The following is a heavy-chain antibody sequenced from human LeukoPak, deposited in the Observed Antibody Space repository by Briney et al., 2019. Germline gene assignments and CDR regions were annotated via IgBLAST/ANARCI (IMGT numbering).Heavy chain of an antibody. CDR2: IIPIFGTA. V-gene: IGHV1-69*05. CDR3: ARDAAQHSSSSPHDY. J-gene: IGHJ4*02. CDR1: GGTFSSYA. Sequence: ASVKVSCKASGGTFSSYAISWVRQAPGQGLEWMGGIIPIFGTANYAQKFQGRVTITTDESTSTAYMELSSLRSEDTAVYYCARDAAQHSSSSPHDYWGQGTLVTVSS. D-gene: IGHD6-6*01.